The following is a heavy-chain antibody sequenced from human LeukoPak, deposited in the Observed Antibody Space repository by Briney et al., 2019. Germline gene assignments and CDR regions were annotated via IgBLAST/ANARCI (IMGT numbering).Heavy chain of an antibody. D-gene: IGHD6-19*01. J-gene: IGHJ1*01. Sequence: SETLSLTCAVYGGSFSGYYWSWIRQPPGKGLEWIGEINHSGSTNYNPSLKSRVTISVDTSKNQCSLKLSSVTAADTAVYYCARGSRQWLVRGAEYFQHWGQGTLVTVSS. CDR3: ARGSRQWLVRGAEYFQH. V-gene: IGHV4-34*01. CDR2: INHSGST. CDR1: GGSFSGYY.